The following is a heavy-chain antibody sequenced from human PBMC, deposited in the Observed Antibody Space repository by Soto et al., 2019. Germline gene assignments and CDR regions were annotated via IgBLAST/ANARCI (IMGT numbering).Heavy chain of an antibody. Sequence: PGGSLRLSCVASAFNLSTYTMTWVRQAPGKGLEWISSIKGRRNYIYYTDSVKGRFTITRDSARNSVYLEMNSLRDEDTALYYCAREDGKVGGTSAFDFWGPGTLVTVS. CDR3: AREDGKVGGTSAFDF. J-gene: IGHJ4*02. CDR2: IKGRRNYI. D-gene: IGHD1-26*01. CDR1: AFNLSTYT. V-gene: IGHV3-21*01.